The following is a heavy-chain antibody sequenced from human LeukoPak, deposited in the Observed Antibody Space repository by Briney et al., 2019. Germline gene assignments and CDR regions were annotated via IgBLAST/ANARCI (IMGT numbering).Heavy chain of an antibody. CDR1: GYTFTSYG. Sequence: GASVKVSCKASGYTFTSYGISWVRQAPGQGLEWMGRIIPILGIANYAQKFQGRVTITADKSTSTAYMELSSLRSEDTAVYYCAGDLRAPTYGGNSRFDYWGQGTLVTVSS. V-gene: IGHV1-69*04. J-gene: IGHJ4*02. CDR3: AGDLRAPTYGGNSRFDY. D-gene: IGHD4-23*01. CDR2: IIPILGIA.